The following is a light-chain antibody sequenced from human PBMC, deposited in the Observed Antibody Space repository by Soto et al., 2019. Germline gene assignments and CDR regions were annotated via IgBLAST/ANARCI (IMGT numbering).Light chain of an antibody. Sequence: EVVLTQSPGTLSLSAGERATLSCRASQSVANNHLAWYQQRPGQAPRLLIYAASTRAAGIPDRFSGSGSGTDFTLTISSLQAEDVAVYYCQQYFITRTFGQGTKVEIK. CDR2: AAS. CDR1: QSVANNH. V-gene: IGKV3-20*01. J-gene: IGKJ1*01. CDR3: QQYFITRT.